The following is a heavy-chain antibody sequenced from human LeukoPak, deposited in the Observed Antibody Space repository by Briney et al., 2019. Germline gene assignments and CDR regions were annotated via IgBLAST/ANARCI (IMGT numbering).Heavy chain of an antibody. V-gene: IGHV3-66*01. CDR2: IYGGGST. D-gene: IGHD3-10*01. CDR3: ARDFGVGENYYYGMDV. Sequence: PGGSLRLSCAASGFSVSSNYMSWVRLAPGKGLEWVSVIYGGGSTYYADSVKGRFTISRDNSKNTLYLQVNSLRAEDTAVYYCARDFGVGENYYYGMDVWGQGTTVTVSS. CDR1: GFSVSSNY. J-gene: IGHJ6*02.